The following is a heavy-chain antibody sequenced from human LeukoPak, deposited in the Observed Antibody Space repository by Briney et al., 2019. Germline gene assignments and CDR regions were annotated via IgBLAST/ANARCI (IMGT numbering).Heavy chain of an antibody. Sequence: GGSLRLSCAASGFSFSNYAMSWVRQAPGKGLEWVSLIVSSSGSTFYADSVKGRFTISRDNSKNTLSLQMNSLRAEDTAVYYRAKMKGWWLYDYCTAVWGKGTTVTASS. CDR3: AKMKGWWLYDYCTAV. D-gene: IGHD2-15*01. CDR1: GFSFSNYA. J-gene: IGHJ6*03. V-gene: IGHV3-23*01. CDR2: IVSSSGST.